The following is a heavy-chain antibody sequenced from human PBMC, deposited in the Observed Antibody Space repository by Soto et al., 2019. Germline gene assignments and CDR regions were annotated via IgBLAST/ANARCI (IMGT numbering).Heavy chain of an antibody. J-gene: IGHJ6*02. D-gene: IGHD2-15*01. CDR2: IIPIFGTA. CDR3: ARHPGRPYYDYGMDV. Sequence: QVQLVQSGAEVKKPGSSVKVSCKASGGTFSTYAISWVRQAPGQGLEWMGGIIPIFGTADYAQKFQGRVTITADESTSTAYMELSSLRSQDTAVYYCARHPGRPYYDYGMDVWGQGTTVTVSS. V-gene: IGHV1-69*12. CDR1: GGTFSTYA.